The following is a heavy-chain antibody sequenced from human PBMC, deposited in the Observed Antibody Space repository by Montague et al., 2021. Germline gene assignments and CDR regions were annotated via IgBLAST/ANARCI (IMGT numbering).Heavy chain of an antibody. CDR2: INGNSINI. CDR1: GFIFNNYV. D-gene: IGHD3-3*01. V-gene: IGHV3-9*01. Sequence: SLRLSCAASGFIFNNYVMNWVRQAPGKGLEWVSGINGNSINIDYADSVKGRFTISRDIAKNSLYLQMNSLRAEDTAFYYCVKDTRDYYPDFWGQGTLVTVSS. J-gene: IGHJ4*02. CDR3: VKDTRDYYPDF.